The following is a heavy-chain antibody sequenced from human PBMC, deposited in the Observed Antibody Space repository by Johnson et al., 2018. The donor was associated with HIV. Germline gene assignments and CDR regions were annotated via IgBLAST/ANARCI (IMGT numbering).Heavy chain of an antibody. CDR2: ISWDGGNT. Sequence: VQLVESGGVAVHPGGSLRLSCAASGFSFDDYAMHWVRQAPGKGLEWVSLISWDGGNTYYADSVKGRFIISRDNSKESIYLQMNSLRAEDTALYFCVKDSDTYYYGSGDAFDIWGRGTMVTVSS. CDR1: GFSFDDYA. D-gene: IGHD3-10*01. V-gene: IGHV3-43D*03. CDR3: VKDSDTYYYGSGDAFDI. J-gene: IGHJ3*02.